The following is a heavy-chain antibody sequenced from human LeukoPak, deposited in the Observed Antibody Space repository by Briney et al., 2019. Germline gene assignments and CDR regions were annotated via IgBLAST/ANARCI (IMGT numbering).Heavy chain of an antibody. Sequence: GGSLRLSCAASGFTFSNYAIHWVRQAPGKGLEYVSAISSNGGSTYYANSVKGRFTISRDNSKNTLYLQMGSLRAEDMAVYYCARVSGANWNYFDYWGQGTLVTVSS. J-gene: IGHJ4*02. CDR1: GFTFSNYA. V-gene: IGHV3-64*01. CDR2: ISSNGGST. CDR3: ARVSGANWNYFDY. D-gene: IGHD4/OR15-4a*01.